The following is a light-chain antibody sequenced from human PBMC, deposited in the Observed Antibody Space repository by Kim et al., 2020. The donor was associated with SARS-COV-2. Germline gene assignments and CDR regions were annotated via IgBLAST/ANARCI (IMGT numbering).Light chain of an antibody. Sequence: DIQLTQSPSFLSASVGDRVTITCRASQGISSYLAWYQQKPGKAPKLLIYAASTLQSGVPSRFSGSGSGTEFTLTISSLQPEDFATYYCQQLNSYPRTFGLGTKLEI. CDR2: AAS. CDR3: QQLNSYPRT. J-gene: IGKJ2*01. V-gene: IGKV1-9*01. CDR1: QGISSY.